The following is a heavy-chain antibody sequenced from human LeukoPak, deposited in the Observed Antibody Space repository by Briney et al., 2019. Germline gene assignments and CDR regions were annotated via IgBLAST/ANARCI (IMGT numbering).Heavy chain of an antibody. V-gene: IGHV3-23*01. CDR3: AKDHDYYGTWDYMDV. Sequence: GGSLRLSCAASGFTVSTNYMSWVRQAPGKWLEWVSGISGSGGSTYYAASVKGRFTISRDNSKNTLDLQMNSLRAEDTAVYYCAKDHDYYGTWDYMDVWGQGTTVIVSS. CDR2: ISGSGGST. D-gene: IGHD3-10*01. CDR1: GFTVSTNY. J-gene: IGHJ6*03.